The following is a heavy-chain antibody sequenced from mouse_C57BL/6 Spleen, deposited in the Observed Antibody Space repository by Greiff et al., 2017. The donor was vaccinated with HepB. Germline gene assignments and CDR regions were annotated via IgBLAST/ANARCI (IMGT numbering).Heavy chain of an antibody. V-gene: IGHV1-64*01. CDR3: ARSLYYGSSYGWYFDV. Sequence: VQLQQPGAELVKPGASVKLSCKASGYTFTSYWMHWVKQSPGQGLEWIGMIHPNSGSTNYNEKFKSKATLTVDKSSSTAYMQLSSLTSEDSAVYYCARSLYYGSSYGWYFDVWGTGTTVTVSS. D-gene: IGHD1-1*01. CDR1: GYTFTSYW. CDR2: IHPNSGST. J-gene: IGHJ1*03.